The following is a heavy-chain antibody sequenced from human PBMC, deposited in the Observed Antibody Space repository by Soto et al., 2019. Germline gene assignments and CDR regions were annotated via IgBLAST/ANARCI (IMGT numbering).Heavy chain of an antibody. Sequence: EVQLVESGGGLVQPGGSLRLSCVASGFTFSSYWMHWVRQAPGKGLVWVSRINSDGSSTSYADSVKGRFTISRDNAKNMLYMQMNSLRAEDTAVYCCARRSDGGAHLEHWGQGTLVTVSS. CDR2: INSDGSST. D-gene: IGHD6-19*01. CDR3: ARRSDGGAHLEH. CDR1: GFTFSSYW. V-gene: IGHV3-74*01. J-gene: IGHJ1*01.